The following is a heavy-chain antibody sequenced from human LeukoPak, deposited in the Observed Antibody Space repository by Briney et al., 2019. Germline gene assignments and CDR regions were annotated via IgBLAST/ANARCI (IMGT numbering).Heavy chain of an antibody. J-gene: IGHJ4*02. CDR2: IYYSGST. CDR1: GGSISSYY. CDR3: VRVKAAFYRSGWYYFDY. V-gene: IGHV4-59*01. D-gene: IGHD6-19*01. Sequence: SETLSLTCTVSGGSISSYYWSWIRQPPGKGLEWIGYIYYSGSTNYNPSLKSRVTISVDTSKNQFSLKLSSVTAADTAVYYCVRVKAAFYRSGWYYFDYWGQGTLVTVSS.